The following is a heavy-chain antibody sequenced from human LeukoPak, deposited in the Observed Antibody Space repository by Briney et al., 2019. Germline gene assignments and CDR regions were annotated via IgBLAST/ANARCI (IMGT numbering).Heavy chain of an antibody. CDR3: AKGYCSSTSCYFHY. CDR2: ISGSGGST. J-gene: IGHJ4*02. V-gene: IGHV3-23*01. D-gene: IGHD2-2*01. Sequence: GGSLRLSCAAPGFTFSSYAMSWVRQAPGKGLEWVSAISGSGGSTYYADSVKGRFTISRDNSKNALYLQMNSLRAEDTAVYYCAKGYCSSTSCYFHYWGQGTLVTVSS. CDR1: GFTFSSYA.